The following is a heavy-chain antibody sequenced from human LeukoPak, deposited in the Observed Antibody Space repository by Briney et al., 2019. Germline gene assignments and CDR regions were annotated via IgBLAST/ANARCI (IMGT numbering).Heavy chain of an antibody. CDR3: ARASFYGSGTYYQRVDY. CDR2: IYYSGST. V-gene: IGHV4-39*07. Sequence: SETLSLTCTVSGGSICSSNHYWGWIRQPPGKGLEWIGTIYYSGSTYYNPSLKSRVTISVDTSKNQFSLKLSSVTAADTAVYYCARASFYGSGTYYQRVDYWGQGTLVTVSS. D-gene: IGHD3-10*01. J-gene: IGHJ4*02. CDR1: GGSICSSNHY.